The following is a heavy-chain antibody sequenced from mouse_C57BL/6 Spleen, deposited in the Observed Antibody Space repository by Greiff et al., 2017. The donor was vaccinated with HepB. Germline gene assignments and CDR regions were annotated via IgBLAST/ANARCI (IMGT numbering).Heavy chain of an antibody. CDR1: GYTFTSYW. Sequence: QVQLQQPGAELVRPGTSVKLSCKASGYTFTSYWMHWVKQRPGQGLEWIGVIDPSDSYTNYNQKFKGKATLTVDTSSSTAYMQLSSLTSEDSAVYYCARWVYDYDDDPWFAYWGQGTLVTVSA. V-gene: IGHV1-59*01. J-gene: IGHJ3*01. CDR3: ARWVYDYDDDPWFAY. CDR2: IDPSDSYT. D-gene: IGHD2-4*01.